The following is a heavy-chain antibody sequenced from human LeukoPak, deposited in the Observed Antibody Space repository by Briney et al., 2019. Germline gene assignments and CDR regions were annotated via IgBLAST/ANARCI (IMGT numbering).Heavy chain of an antibody. J-gene: IGHJ5*02. D-gene: IGHD1-20*01. CDR1: GGSISSGGYY. Sequence: SQTLSLTCTVSGGSISSGGYYWSWIRQHPGKGLEWIGYIYYSGSTYYNPSLKSRVTISVDTSKNQFSLKLNSVTAADTAVYYCARGDNWNDGWFDPWGQGTLVTVSS. CDR2: IYYSGST. V-gene: IGHV4-31*03. CDR3: ARGDNWNDGWFDP.